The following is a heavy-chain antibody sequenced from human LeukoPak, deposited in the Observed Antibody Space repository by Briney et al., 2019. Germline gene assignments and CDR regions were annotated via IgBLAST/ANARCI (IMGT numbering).Heavy chain of an antibody. D-gene: IGHD3-22*01. Sequence: SETLSLTCTVSGYSISSGYYWGWSRQPPGKGLEWIGNIYHSGSTYYNPSLKSRVTISINTSKNQFSVKLSSVTAADTAVYYCARGGDTSGHYYFEYFQHWGQGTLVTVSS. CDR1: GYSISSGYY. CDR2: IYHSGST. CDR3: ARGGDTSGHYYFEYFQH. V-gene: IGHV4-38-2*02. J-gene: IGHJ1*01.